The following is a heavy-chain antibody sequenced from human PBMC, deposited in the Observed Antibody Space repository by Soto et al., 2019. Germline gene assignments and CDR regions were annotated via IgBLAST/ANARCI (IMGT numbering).Heavy chain of an antibody. J-gene: IGHJ6*02. Sequence: QVQLVESGGGVVQPGRSLRLSCAASGFTFSSYGMHWVRQAPGKGLEWVAVIWYDGSNKYYADSVKGRFTISRDNSKNTLYLQMNSLRAEDTAVYYCARDMTGGDYYYSGMDVWGQGTTVTVSS. D-gene: IGHD3-10*01. CDR3: ARDMTGGDYYYSGMDV. CDR2: IWYDGSNK. CDR1: GFTFSSYG. V-gene: IGHV3-33*01.